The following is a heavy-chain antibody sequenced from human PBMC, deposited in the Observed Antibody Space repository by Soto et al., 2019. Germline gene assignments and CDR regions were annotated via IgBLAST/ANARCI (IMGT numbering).Heavy chain of an antibody. D-gene: IGHD6-13*01. CDR3: AYISTPFHY. V-gene: IGHV3-23*01. CDR2: SSGSGGST. J-gene: IGHJ4*02. CDR1: GFTFSSYA. Sequence: EVQLLESGGGLVQPGGSLRLSCAASGFTFSSYAMSWVRQAPGKGLEWVSASSGSGGSTYYADSVKRRFTISRDNSKNPLYLQMNSLRAEDTAVYYCAYISTPFHYWGQGTLVTVSS.